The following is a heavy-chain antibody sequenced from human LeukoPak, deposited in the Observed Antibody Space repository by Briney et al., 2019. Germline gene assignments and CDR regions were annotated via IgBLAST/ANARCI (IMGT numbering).Heavy chain of an antibody. D-gene: IGHD2-15*01. CDR3: ARARYFDY. J-gene: IGHJ4*02. CDR2: INHSGST. Sequence: SETLSLTCAVYGGSFSGYYWSWIRQPPGKGLEWIGEINHSGSTNYNPSLKSRVTISVDTSKNQFSLKLSSVTAADTAVYYCARARYFDYWGQGTLVTVSS. CDR1: GGSFSGYY. V-gene: IGHV4-34*01.